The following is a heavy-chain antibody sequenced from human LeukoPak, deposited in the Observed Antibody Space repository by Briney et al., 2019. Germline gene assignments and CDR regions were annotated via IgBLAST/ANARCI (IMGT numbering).Heavy chain of an antibody. CDR3: ARGYCSGGRCYILDY. CDR2: INPNSGDT. D-gene: IGHD2-15*01. CDR1: GYTFTGYY. V-gene: IGHV1-2*02. J-gene: IGHJ4*02. Sequence: ASVKVSCKASGYTFTGYYIHWVRQAPGQGPEWMGWINPNSGDTNYPQNFQGRVSMTRDTPISTAYMELSSLRSDDTALYYCARGYCSGGRCYILDYWGQGTLVTVSS.